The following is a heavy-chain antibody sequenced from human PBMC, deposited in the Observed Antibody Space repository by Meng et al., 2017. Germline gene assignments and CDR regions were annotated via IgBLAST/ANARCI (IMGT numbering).Heavy chain of an antibody. Sequence: GGSLRLSCAASGFTVSSNYMSWVRQAPGKGLEWLSVIYSGGSTYYADSVKGRFTISRDNSKNTLYLQMNSLRAEDKAVYYCARGLGYSSGWYPPVYYFDYWGQGTLVTVSS. CDR1: GFTVSSNY. CDR2: IYSGGST. J-gene: IGHJ4*02. V-gene: IGHV3-53*01. CDR3: ARGLGYSSGWYPPVYYFDY. D-gene: IGHD6-19*01.